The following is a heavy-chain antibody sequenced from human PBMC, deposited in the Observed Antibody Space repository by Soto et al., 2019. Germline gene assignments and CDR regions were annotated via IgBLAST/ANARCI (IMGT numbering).Heavy chain of an antibody. CDR3: ARDPTASGYSWFQH. D-gene: IGHD3-22*01. V-gene: IGHV3-33*01. J-gene: IGHJ1*01. CDR1: GFTFSNYG. Sequence: GGSLRLSCAASGFTFSNYGMHWVRQAPGKGLEWVAVIWYDGSNKYYADSVKGRFTISRDNSKNTLYLQMNSLRAEDTAVYYCARDPTASGYSWFQHWGQGTLVTVSS. CDR2: IWYDGSNK.